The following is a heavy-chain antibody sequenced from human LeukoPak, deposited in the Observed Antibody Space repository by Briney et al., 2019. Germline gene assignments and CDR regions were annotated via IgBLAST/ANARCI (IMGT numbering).Heavy chain of an antibody. CDR1: GYTLSNFG. V-gene: IGHV1-18*01. J-gene: IGHJ4*02. CDR2: ISVFKGNT. Sequence: ASVKVSCKASGYTLSNFGLNWVRQAPGQGLEWMGWISVFKGNTHYAQKFQGRVTMTTDTSTSTAYMELRSLRFDDTAVYYCARAPMVRGVMNFDYWGQGTLVTVSS. D-gene: IGHD3-10*01. CDR3: ARAPMVRGVMNFDY.